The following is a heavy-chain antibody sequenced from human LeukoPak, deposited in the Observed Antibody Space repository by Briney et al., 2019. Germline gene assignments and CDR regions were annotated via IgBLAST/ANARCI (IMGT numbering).Heavy chain of an antibody. CDR3: ARAFRGYSYGHFDY. J-gene: IGHJ4*02. D-gene: IGHD5-18*01. Sequence: ASVKVSCKASGYTFTGYYMHWVRQAPGQGLEWMGRINPNSGGTNYAQKFQGRVTMTRDTSISTAYMELSRLRFDDTAVYYCARAFRGYSYGHFDYWGQGTLVTVSS. V-gene: IGHV1-2*06. CDR1: GYTFTGYY. CDR2: INPNSGGT.